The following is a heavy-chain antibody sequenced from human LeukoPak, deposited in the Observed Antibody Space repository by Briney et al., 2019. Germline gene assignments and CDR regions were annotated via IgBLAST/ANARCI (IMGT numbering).Heavy chain of an antibody. CDR2: IYYSGST. D-gene: IGHD3-10*01. CDR3: ARGSYGSGSYYKKEYYFDY. CDR1: GGSISSGGYY. V-gene: IGHV4-31*11. Sequence: SETLSLTCAVSGGSISSGGYYWSWIRQHPGKGLEWIGYIYYSGSTYYNPSLKSRVTISVDTSKNQFSLKLSSVTAADTAVHYCARGSYGSGSYYKKEYYFDYWGQGTLVTVSS. J-gene: IGHJ4*02.